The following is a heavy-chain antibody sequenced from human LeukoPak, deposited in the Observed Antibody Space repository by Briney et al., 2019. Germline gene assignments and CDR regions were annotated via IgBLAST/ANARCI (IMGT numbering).Heavy chain of an antibody. CDR3: ARGLEMATTYDY. CDR1: GFTFSSYS. CDR2: ISSSSSYI. J-gene: IGHJ4*02. V-gene: IGHV3-21*01. Sequence: GGSLRLSCAASGFTFSSYSMNWVRQAPGKGLEWVSSISSSSSYIYYADSVKGRFTISRDNAKNSLYLQMNSLRAEDTAVYYCARGLEMATTYDYWGQGTLVTVSS. D-gene: IGHD5-24*01.